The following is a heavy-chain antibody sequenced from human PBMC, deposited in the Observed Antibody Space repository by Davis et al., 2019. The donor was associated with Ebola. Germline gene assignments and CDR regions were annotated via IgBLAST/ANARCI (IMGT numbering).Heavy chain of an antibody. D-gene: IGHD2-2*01. V-gene: IGHV1-2*02. CDR3: ARGPAANAPLDY. Sequence: ASVKVSCKAFGYTFIYYYINWVRQTPGQGLEWVGRINPKSGATTYAQRFQGRVTMTRDTSSGTAYMDLGSLKSDDTAVYYCARGPAANAPLDYWGQGTLVTVSS. CDR1: GYTFIYYY. CDR2: INPKSGAT. J-gene: IGHJ4*02.